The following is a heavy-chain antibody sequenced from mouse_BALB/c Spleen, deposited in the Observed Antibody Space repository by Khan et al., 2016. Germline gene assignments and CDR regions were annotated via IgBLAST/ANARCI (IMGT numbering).Heavy chain of an antibody. CDR2: IDPENGDA. V-gene: IGHV14-4*02. D-gene: IGHD3-2*01. J-gene: IGHJ3*01. CDR1: GFNIKDYY. Sequence: VQLQQSGAELVRSGASVKLSCTASGFNIKDYYMNWVKQRPEQGLEWIGWIDPENGDAVYAPKFQDKATMTADTSSNTAYLQVNSLTSEDTAVYYCYPWGLLGLPFAYWGQGTLVTVSA. CDR3: YPWGLLGLPFAY.